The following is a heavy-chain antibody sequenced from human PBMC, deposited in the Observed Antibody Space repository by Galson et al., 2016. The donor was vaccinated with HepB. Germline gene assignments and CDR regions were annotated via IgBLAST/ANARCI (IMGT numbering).Heavy chain of an antibody. J-gene: IGHJ4*02. CDR1: GFTITSYW. Sequence: QSGAEVKKSGESLKISCKYSGFTITSYWIAWVRQMPGKGPECMGVIYPADSDTRYSPSFQGQVTISVDKSISTAYLQWSSLKASDTAMYFCARRRDTASSARYFDYWAQGTLVTVSS. CDR2: IYPADSDT. CDR3: ARRRDTASSARYFDY. V-gene: IGHV5-51*01. D-gene: IGHD1-26*01.